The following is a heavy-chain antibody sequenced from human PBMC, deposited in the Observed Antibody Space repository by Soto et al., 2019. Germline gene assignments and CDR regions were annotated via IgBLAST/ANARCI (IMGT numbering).Heavy chain of an antibody. CDR1: GFTFDIYD. CDR3: ARDRQFWSGKYYYYGMDV. V-gene: IGHV3-48*01. Sequence: GGSLRLSCAAPGFTFDIYDMKWVRQAPGKGLEWISYISSRGTTMYYADSVKGRFTISRDNAKKSLYLQMSSLRVEDTAVYYCARDRQFWSGKYYYYGMDVWGRGTTVTVSS. CDR2: ISSRGTTM. D-gene: IGHD2-8*02. J-gene: IGHJ6*02.